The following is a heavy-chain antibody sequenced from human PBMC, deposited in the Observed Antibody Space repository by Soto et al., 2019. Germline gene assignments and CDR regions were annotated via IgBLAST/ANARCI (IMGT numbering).Heavy chain of an antibody. Sequence: SVKVSCKTSGGTFSSYAFNWVRQAPGQGLEWMGGTMPILGTVDYAQKFQGRVTITADESTSSSYMELSGLRSEDTAVYYCARDSHEFWTSYWFDPWGQGTPVTVSS. D-gene: IGHD3-3*01. V-gene: IGHV1-69*13. J-gene: IGHJ5*02. CDR1: GGTFSSYA. CDR3: ARDSHEFWTSYWFDP. CDR2: TMPILGTV.